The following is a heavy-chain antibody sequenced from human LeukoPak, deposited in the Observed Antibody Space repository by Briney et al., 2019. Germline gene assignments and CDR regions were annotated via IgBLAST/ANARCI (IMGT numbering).Heavy chain of an antibody. CDR2: ISYDGSNK. J-gene: IGHJ4*02. CDR3: ARDSDH. Sequence: PGGSLRLSCAASGFTFSSYAMHWVRQAPGKGLEWVAVISYDGSNKYYADSVKGRFTISRDNSKNTLYLQMNSLRTEDTAVYYCARDSDHWGQGTLVTVSS. CDR1: GFTFSSYA. V-gene: IGHV3-30-3*01.